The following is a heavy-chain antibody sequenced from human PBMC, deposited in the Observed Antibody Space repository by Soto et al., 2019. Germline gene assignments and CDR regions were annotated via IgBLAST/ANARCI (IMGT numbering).Heavy chain of an antibody. CDR3: ASLIAVAGTTVTYYYYGMDV. CDR1: GGTFSSYA. J-gene: IGHJ6*02. D-gene: IGHD6-19*01. Sequence: QVQLVQSGAEVKKPGSSVKVSCTASGGTFSSYAISWVRQAPGQGLEWMGGIITIFGTANYAQKFQGRVTITADESTSTANMELSSLRSEDTAVYYCASLIAVAGTTVTYYYYGMDVWGQGTTVTVSS. V-gene: IGHV1-69*12. CDR2: IITIFGTA.